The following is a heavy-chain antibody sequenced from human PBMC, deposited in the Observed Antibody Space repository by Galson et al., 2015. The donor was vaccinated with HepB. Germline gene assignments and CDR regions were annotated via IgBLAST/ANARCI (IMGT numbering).Heavy chain of an antibody. Sequence: SLRLSCAASGFTFDDYAMHWVRQAPGKGLEWVSGLSWNGGNIGYADSVKGRFTISRDNAKNSLYLQMSSLRPEDTAFYFCTRGNSGYTYGGLPQGFWGQGTQVTVSS. V-gene: IGHV3-9*01. CDR1: GFTFDDYA. CDR2: LSWNGGNI. CDR3: TRGNSGYTYGGLPQGF. J-gene: IGHJ4*02. D-gene: IGHD5-18*01.